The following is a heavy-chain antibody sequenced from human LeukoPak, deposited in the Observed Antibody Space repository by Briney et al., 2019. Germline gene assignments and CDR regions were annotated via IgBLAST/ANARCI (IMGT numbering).Heavy chain of an antibody. D-gene: IGHD6-13*01. J-gene: IGHJ3*01. CDR3: ARHDGSSWYYAFDV. CDR1: GVSISSYY. V-gene: IGHV4-59*08. CDR2: IYYSGST. Sequence: PSEALSLTCTVSGVSISSYYWSWIRQPPGKGLEWIGYIYYSGSTNYNPSLKSRVTISLDTSKNQFSPKLSSVTAADTAVYYCARHDGSSWYYAFDVWGQGTMVTVSS.